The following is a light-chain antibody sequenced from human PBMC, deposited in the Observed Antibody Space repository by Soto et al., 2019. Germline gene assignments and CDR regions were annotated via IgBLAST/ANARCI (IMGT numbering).Light chain of an antibody. CDR2: EVS. CDR1: STYIGGYTY. CDR3: SSYTNSSDVV. J-gene: IGLJ2*01. Sequence: ALTQPASVSESPGQSITISCTGASTYIGGYTYVSWYQQHPGRAPKLMIYEVSNRPSGVSNRFSGSKSGNTASLTISGLQAEDEADYYCSSYTNSSDVVFGEGTKVTVL. V-gene: IGLV2-14*01.